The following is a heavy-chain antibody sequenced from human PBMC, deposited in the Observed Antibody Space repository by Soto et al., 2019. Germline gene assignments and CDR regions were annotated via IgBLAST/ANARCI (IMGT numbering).Heavy chain of an antibody. J-gene: IGHJ6*02. D-gene: IGHD4-17*01. CDR2: IIPIFGTA. V-gene: IGHV1-69*13. CDR3: ARDNYGGNSNPYYYGMDV. CDR1: GGTFSSYA. Sequence: SVKVSCKASGGTFSSYAISWVRQAPGQGLERMGGIIPIFGTANYAQRFQGRVTITADESTSTAYMELSSLRSEDTAVYYCARDNYGGNSNPYYYGMDVWGQGTTVTVSS.